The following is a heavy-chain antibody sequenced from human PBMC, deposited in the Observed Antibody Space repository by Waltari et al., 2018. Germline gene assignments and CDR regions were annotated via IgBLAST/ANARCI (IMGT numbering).Heavy chain of an antibody. CDR1: GFTFSSYA. Sequence: EVQLLESGGGLVQPGGSLRLSCAASGFTFSSYAMSWVRQAPGKGLEWVSVIYSGGSSTYDADSVKGRVTISSDNSKNTLYLQRNILRAEDTAVYYGAKIRPLNSIAAAGMDYWGQGTLVTVSS. CDR3: AKIRPLNSIAAAGMDY. CDR2: IYSGGSST. D-gene: IGHD6-13*01. J-gene: IGHJ4*02. V-gene: IGHV3-23*03.